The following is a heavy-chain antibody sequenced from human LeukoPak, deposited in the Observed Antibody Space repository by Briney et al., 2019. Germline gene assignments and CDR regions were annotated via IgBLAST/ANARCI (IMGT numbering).Heavy chain of an antibody. Sequence: SQTLSLTCVVSGDSVSSKNGAWNWIRQSPSRGLEWLGRTYYRSKWYNDYAESMEGRMTISQDTSKNQYSLHLNSVSPDDTAVYYCARDFGTTGWHTFDYWGQGTLVTVSS. CDR1: GDSVSSKNGA. CDR3: ARDFGTTGWHTFDY. CDR2: TYYRSKWYN. D-gene: IGHD6-19*01. J-gene: IGHJ4*02. V-gene: IGHV6-1*01.